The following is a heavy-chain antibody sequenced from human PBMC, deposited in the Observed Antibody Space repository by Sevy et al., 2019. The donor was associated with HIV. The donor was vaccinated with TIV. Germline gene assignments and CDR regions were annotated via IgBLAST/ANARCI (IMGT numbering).Heavy chain of an antibody. Sequence: GGSLRLSCAAPGFTFSSYWMSWVRQAPGKGLEWVANIKQDGSEKYYVDSVKGRFTISRDNAKNSLCLQMNSLRAEDTAVYYCARGEGYCSGGSCYAWGAFDIWGQGTMVTVSS. CDR3: ARGEGYCSGGSCYAWGAFDI. D-gene: IGHD2-15*01. V-gene: IGHV3-7*03. CDR2: IKQDGSEK. CDR1: GFTFSSYW. J-gene: IGHJ3*02.